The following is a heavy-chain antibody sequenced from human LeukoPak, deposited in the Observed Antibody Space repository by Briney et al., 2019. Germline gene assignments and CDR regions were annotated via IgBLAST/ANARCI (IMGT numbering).Heavy chain of an antibody. CDR2: ISSSGSTI. Sequence: GGPLRLSCAASVFTFSSYEMNWIRQAPGKGLEWVSYISSSGSTIYYADSVKGRFTISRDNPKNSLYLQMNSLRAEDTAVYYCARDLTSIAYWFDPWGQGTLVTVSS. CDR3: ARDLTSIAYWFDP. D-gene: IGHD3-3*02. CDR1: VFTFSSYE. J-gene: IGHJ5*02. V-gene: IGHV3-48*03.